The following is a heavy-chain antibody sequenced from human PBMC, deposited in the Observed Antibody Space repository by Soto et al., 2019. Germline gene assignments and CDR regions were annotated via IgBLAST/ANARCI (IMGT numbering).Heavy chain of an antibody. CDR1: GGTFSSYA. CDR2: IIPIFGTA. CDR3: ARAWVGQPVRGPRYGMDV. V-gene: IGHV1-69*01. J-gene: IGHJ6*02. D-gene: IGHD6-6*01. Sequence: QVQLVQSGAEVKKPGSSVKVSCKASGGTFSSYAISWVRQAPGQGLEWMGGIIPIFGTANYAQKFQGRVTITADESTSTAYMELSSLRSEDTAVYYCARAWVGQPVRGPRYGMDVWGQGTTVTVSS.